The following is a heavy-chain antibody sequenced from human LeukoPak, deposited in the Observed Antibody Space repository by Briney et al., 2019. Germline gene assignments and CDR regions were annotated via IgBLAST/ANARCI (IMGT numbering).Heavy chain of an antibody. CDR3: ARDLSEYQLLFGFDY. D-gene: IGHD2-2*01. J-gene: IGHJ4*02. CDR1: GFTFSSYA. Sequence: GGSLRLSCAASGFTFSSYAMHWVRQAPGKGLEWVAVISYDGSNKYYADSVKGRFTISRDNSKNTLYLQMNSLRAEDTAVYYRARDLSEYQLLFGFDYWGQGTLVTVSS. V-gene: IGHV3-30*04. CDR2: ISYDGSNK.